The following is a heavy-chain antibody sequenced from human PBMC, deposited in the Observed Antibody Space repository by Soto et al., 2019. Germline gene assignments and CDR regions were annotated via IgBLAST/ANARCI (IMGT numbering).Heavy chain of an antibody. V-gene: IGHV4-38-2*02. CDR3: ARDTPIFGVVIMAGWFDP. CDR1: GYSISSGYY. D-gene: IGHD3-3*01. Sequence: SDTLSLTCAVSGYSISSGYYWGWIRQPPGKGLEWIGSIYHSGSTYYNPSLKSRVTISVDTSKNQFSLKLSSVTAADTAVYYCARDTPIFGVVIMAGWFDPWGQGTLVTVSS. J-gene: IGHJ5*02. CDR2: IYHSGST.